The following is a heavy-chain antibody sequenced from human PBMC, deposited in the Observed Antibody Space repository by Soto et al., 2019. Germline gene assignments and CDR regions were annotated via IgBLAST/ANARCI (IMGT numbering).Heavy chain of an antibody. CDR3: ARGLTDYYDNSGNYFLDY. J-gene: IGHJ4*02. D-gene: IGHD3-22*01. CDR2: ISTYNGNT. Sequence: ASVKVSCKASGYTFTTYGMSWVRQAPGQGLDWMGWISTYNGNTKYAERHQGRVTITTDTTTSTAYMELRSLRSDDTAVYYFARGLTDYYDNSGNYFLDYWGQGTLVTVSS. CDR1: GYTFTTYG. V-gene: IGHV1-18*01.